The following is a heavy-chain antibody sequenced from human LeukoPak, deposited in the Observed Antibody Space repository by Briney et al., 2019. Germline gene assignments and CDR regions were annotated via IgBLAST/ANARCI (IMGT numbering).Heavy chain of an antibody. CDR2: ISSTGGTT. V-gene: IGHV3-23*01. Sequence: GGSLRLSCVASGFTFSSYGISWVRQAPGKGLEWVSAISSTGGTTYYAESVKGHFTISRDNSKNTVYLQMNSLSAEDTAVYYCAKNGDRGAYCSGGTCYPYYYYYMDVWGKGTTVTISS. J-gene: IGHJ6*03. D-gene: IGHD2-15*01. CDR1: GFTFSSYG. CDR3: AKNGDRGAYCSGGTCYPYYYYYMDV.